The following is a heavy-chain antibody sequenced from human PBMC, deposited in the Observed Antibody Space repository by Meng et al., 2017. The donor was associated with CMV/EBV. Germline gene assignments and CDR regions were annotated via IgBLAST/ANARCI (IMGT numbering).Heavy chain of an antibody. CDR3: ASYNWNDGDYAFDI. CDR2: IYYSGST. V-gene: IGHV4-39*07. Sequence: PDILSRTSTVPAGSTSSSRDYRGWIRQPPGTGLEWIGSIYYSGSTYYNPSLKSRVTISVDTSKNQFSLKLSSVTAADTAVYYCASYNWNDGDYAFDIWGQGTMVTVSS. CDR1: AGSTSSSRDY. J-gene: IGHJ3*02. D-gene: IGHD1-20*01.